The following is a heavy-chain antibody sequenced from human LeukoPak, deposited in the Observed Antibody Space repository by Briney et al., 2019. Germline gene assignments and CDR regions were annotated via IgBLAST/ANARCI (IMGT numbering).Heavy chain of an antibody. Sequence: PSQTLSLTCTVSGGSISSGGYYWSWIRPHPGQGLEWIGNIYYSGSNYYNPSLKRRVTITVNTTKNQFSQKLTSGTAADTAVYFCARDLGGYPFFMDVWGRGATVIVSS. J-gene: IGHJ6*03. D-gene: IGHD2-15*01. CDR3: ARDLGGYPFFMDV. CDR1: GGSISSGGYY. CDR2: IYYSGSN. V-gene: IGHV4-31*03.